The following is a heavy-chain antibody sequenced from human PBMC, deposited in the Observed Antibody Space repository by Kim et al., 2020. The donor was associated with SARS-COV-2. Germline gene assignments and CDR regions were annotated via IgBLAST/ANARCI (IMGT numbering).Heavy chain of an antibody. V-gene: IGHV1-2*04. CDR3: ARDTLRHYYYYGMDV. Sequence: ASVKVSCKASGYTFTGYYMHWVRQAPGQGLEWMGWINPNSGGTNYAQKFQGWVTMTRDTSISTAYMELSRLRSDDTAVYYCARDTLRHYYYYGMDVWGQGTTVTVSS. D-gene: IGHD4-17*01. J-gene: IGHJ6*02. CDR2: INPNSGGT. CDR1: GYTFTGYY.